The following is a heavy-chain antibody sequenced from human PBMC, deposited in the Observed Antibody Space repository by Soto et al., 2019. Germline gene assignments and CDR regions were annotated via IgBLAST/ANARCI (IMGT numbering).Heavy chain of an antibody. J-gene: IGHJ3*02. Sequence: EASVKVSCKASGYTFTTYYMHWVRQAPGQGLEWMGWISAYNGNTNYAQKLQGRVTMTTDTSTSTAYMELSSLRSEDTAVYYCARDGDYLHAFDIWGQGTMVTVSS. CDR3: ARDGDYLHAFDI. D-gene: IGHD3-16*01. CDR1: GYTFTTYY. V-gene: IGHV1-18*04. CDR2: ISAYNGNT.